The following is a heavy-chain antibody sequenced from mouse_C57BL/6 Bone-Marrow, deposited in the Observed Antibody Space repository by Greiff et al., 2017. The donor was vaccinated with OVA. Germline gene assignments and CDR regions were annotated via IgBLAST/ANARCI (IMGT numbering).Heavy chain of an antibody. D-gene: IGHD2-1*01. Sequence: VQLQQPGAELVKPGASVKLSCKASGYTFTSYWMHWVKQRPGRGLEWIGRIDPNSGSTNYNEKFKSKATLTVDKSSSPAYMQLSSLTSEDSAVYYCARSPLIYYGNYFDDWGQGTTLTVSS. CDR1: GYTFTSYW. CDR2: IDPNSGST. V-gene: IGHV1-62-3*01. J-gene: IGHJ2*01. CDR3: ARSPLIYYGNYFDD.